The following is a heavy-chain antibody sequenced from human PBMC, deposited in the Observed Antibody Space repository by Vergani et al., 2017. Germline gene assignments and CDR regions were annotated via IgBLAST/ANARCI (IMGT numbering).Heavy chain of an antibody. V-gene: IGHV3-9*01. Sequence: VDAGGGLVQPGGSLRLSCTASGFTFQAFAFHWVRQVSGRGLEWVSGIDRNYGVKNGNSFEGRFSISRDNAKKAVFLQMNNLRHEDTALYFCVKDNDYDADGPFDLWGRGTLVTVSS. CDR3: VKDNDYDADGPFDL. CDR2: IDRNYGVK. J-gene: IGHJ2*01. CDR1: GFTFQAFA. D-gene: IGHD3-16*01.